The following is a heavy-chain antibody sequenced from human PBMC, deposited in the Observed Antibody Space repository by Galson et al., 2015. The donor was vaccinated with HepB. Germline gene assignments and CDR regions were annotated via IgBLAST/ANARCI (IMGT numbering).Heavy chain of an antibody. D-gene: IGHD3-9*01. CDR3: AAGYFQSGWGSGDY. CDR1: GFTFTSSA. J-gene: IGHJ4*02. V-gene: IGHV1-58*01. Sequence: SVKVSCKASGFTFTSSAVQWVRQARGQRLEWIGWIVVGSGNTNYAQKFQERVTITRDMSTSTAYMELSSLRSEDTAVYYCAAGYFQSGWGSGDYWGQGTLVTVSS. CDR2: IVVGSGNT.